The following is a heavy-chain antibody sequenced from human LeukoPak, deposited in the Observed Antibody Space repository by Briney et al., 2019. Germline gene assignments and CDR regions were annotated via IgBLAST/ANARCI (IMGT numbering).Heavy chain of an antibody. J-gene: IGHJ4*02. D-gene: IGHD3-16*02. Sequence: QPGRSLRLSCAASGFTFTSYGMHWVRQSPGKGLEWVAVISTDGSNEYYADSVKGRFTISRDNSKNTLYLQMNSLRTEDTALYYCAKGASDYIWGSFRPPDDHWGQGTLVTVSS. CDR2: ISTDGSNE. CDR1: GFTFTSYG. V-gene: IGHV3-30*18. CDR3: AKGASDYIWGSFRPPDDH.